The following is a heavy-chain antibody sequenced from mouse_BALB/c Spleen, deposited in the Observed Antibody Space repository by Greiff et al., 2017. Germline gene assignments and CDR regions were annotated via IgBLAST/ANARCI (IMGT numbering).Heavy chain of an antibody. V-gene: IGHV5-12-2*01. D-gene: IGHD2-4*01. CDR2: ISNGGGST. CDR3: ARRGGYYDYDGSFAY. CDR1: GFTFSSYT. J-gene: IGHJ3*01. Sequence: EVKVVESGGGLVQPGGSLKLSCAASGFTFSSYTMSWVRQTPEKRLEWVAYISNGGGSTYYPDTVKGRFTISRDNAKNTLYLQMSSLKSEDTAMYYCARRGGYYDYDGSFAYWGQGTLVTVSA.